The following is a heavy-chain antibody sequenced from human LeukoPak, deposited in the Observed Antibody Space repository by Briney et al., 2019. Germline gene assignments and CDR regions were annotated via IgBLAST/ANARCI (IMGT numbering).Heavy chain of an antibody. D-gene: IGHD4-17*01. CDR1: EFTFSSYW. V-gene: IGHV3-7*01. CDR2: IRQDGSQK. J-gene: IGHJ4*02. Sequence: PGGSLRLSCAASEFTFSSYWMSWVRQAPGKGLEWVATIRQDGSQKYYVDSVKGRFTISRDNAKNSLYLQMNSLRAEDTAVYYCARESGSVTSEVDFDYWGQGTLVTVPS. CDR3: ARESGSVTSEVDFDY.